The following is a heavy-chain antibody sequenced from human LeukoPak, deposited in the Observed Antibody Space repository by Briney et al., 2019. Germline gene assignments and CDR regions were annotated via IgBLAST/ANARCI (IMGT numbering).Heavy chain of an antibody. CDR1: GGSISSYY. CDR2: IYTSGST. J-gene: IGHJ6*03. D-gene: IGHD2-8*01. V-gene: IGHV4-4*07. Sequence: SETLSLTCTVSGGSISSYYWSWIRQPAGRGLEWIGRIYTSGSTNYNPSLKSRVTMSVDTSKNQFSLKLSSVTAADTAVYYCAREPYCTNGVCYTRTRGGYYMDVWGKGTTVTVSS. CDR3: AREPYCTNGVCYTRTRGGYYMDV.